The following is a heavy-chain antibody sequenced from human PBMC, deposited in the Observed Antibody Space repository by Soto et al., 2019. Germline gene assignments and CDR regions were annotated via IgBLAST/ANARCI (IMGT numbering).Heavy chain of an antibody. CDR1: GGSISSSNW. D-gene: IGHD2-15*01. J-gene: IGHJ3*02. CDR2: IYHSGST. Sequence: QVQLQESGPGLVKPSGTLSLTCAVSGGSISSSNWWSWVRQPPGKGLERIGEIYHSGSTNYNTSLKSRVTISVDKSKNQFCLKLTSVTAADTAVYYCARGDCSGCSWYSVDIWGQGTMVTFSS. V-gene: IGHV4-4*02. CDR3: ARGDCSGCSWYSVDI.